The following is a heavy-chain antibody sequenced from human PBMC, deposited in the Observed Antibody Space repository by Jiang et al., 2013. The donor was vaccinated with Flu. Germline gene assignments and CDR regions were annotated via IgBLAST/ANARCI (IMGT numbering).Heavy chain of an antibody. CDR1: GYTFTSYY. D-gene: IGHD3-22*01. V-gene: IGHV1-46*01. J-gene: IGHJ4*02. CDR3: ARVIYHYDSRGPKGGEIDY. Sequence: QVQLVESGAEVKKPGASLKVSCKASGYTFTSYYIHWVRQAPGQGLEWMGIINPSGGSTSYAQKFQGRVTVTRDTSTSTVYMELSSLRSEDTAVYYCARVIYHYDSRGPKGGEIDYWGQGNPGHRLL. CDR2: INPSGGST.